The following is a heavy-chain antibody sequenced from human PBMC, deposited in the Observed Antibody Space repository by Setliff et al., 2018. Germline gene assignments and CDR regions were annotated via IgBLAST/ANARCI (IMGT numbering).Heavy chain of an antibody. J-gene: IGHJ5*02. CDR2: IYAGDSDT. D-gene: IGHD3-10*01. CDR1: GFSFTDFW. CDR3: ARQKSTGSGNNWFDP. V-gene: IGHV5-51*01. Sequence: SLKISCKGSGFSFTDFWIGWVRQMPGKGLEWMGLIYAGDSDTRYNPSFQGRVTMSADKSINTAYLQWSSLKASDTAIYYCARQKSTGSGNNWFDPWGQGTLGTVSS.